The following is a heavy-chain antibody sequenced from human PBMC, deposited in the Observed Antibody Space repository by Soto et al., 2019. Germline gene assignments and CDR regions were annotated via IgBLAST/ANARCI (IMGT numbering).Heavy chain of an antibody. D-gene: IGHD3-3*01. CDR1: GGSLSGYY. CDR3: ARRPLNCDLWSGTAKPFDY. V-gene: IGHV4-34*02. J-gene: IGHJ4*02. CDR2: INQSGST. Sequence: QVQLQQWGAGLLEPSETLSLTCAVYGGSLSGYYWSWIRQSPGKGLEWIGEINQSGSTIYNPSLRSRISLSVDTPRNQFCLSLRFVTAADTAVYYCARRPLNCDLWSGTAKPFDYWGQGTLVTVSA.